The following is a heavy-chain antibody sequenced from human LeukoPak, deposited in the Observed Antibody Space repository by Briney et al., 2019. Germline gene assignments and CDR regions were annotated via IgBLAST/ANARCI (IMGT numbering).Heavy chain of an antibody. CDR1: GFTFSSYA. D-gene: IGHD6-19*01. Sequence: GGSLRLSCAASGFTFSSYAMYWVRQAPGKGLEWVSSISNSGGSTYYADSVKGRFTISRDNSKNTLYLQMNSLRAEDTAVYYCAKGGSGWYGSIVDYWGQGTLVTVSS. J-gene: IGHJ4*02. CDR2: ISNSGGST. CDR3: AKGGSGWYGSIVDY. V-gene: IGHV3-23*01.